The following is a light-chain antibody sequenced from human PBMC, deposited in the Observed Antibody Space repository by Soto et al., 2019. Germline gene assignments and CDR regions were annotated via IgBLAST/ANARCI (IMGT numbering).Light chain of an antibody. CDR3: QHYDNTPPSVT. CDR2: GAS. Sequence: DIVMTQTPLSLSVTPGQPASISCKSSQSLVYSDGKTYLYWYQQKPGQAPRLLIYGASSRATGIPDRFSGSGSGTDFILTISRLEPEDFAVYYCQHYDNTPPSVTFGPGTTGDIK. CDR1: QSLVYSDGKTY. V-gene: IGKV2-29*01. J-gene: IGKJ3*01.